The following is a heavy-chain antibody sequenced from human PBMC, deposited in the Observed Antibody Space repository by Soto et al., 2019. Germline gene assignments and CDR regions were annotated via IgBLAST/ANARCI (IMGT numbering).Heavy chain of an antibody. CDR3: ARGDYGSGSYYNWYYFDY. CDR2: IYYSGST. Sequence: SETLSLTCTVSGGSISSSSYYWGWIRQPPGKGLEWIGSIYYSGSTYYNPSLKSRVTISVDTSKNQFSLKLSSVTAADTAVYYCARGDYGSGSYYNWYYFDYWGQGTLVTVSS. J-gene: IGHJ4*02. V-gene: IGHV4-39*07. D-gene: IGHD3-10*01. CDR1: GGSISSSSYY.